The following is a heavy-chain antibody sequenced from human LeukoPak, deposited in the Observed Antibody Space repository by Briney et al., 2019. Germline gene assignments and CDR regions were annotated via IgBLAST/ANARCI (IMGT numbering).Heavy chain of an antibody. Sequence: GGSLRLSCAASGFTFSSYAMSWVRQAPGKGLEWVSAISGSGGSTYYADSVKGRFTTSRDNSKNTLYLQMNSLRAEDTAVYYCARGNDDWFFDLWGRGTLVTVSS. J-gene: IGHJ2*01. CDR3: ARGNDDWFFDL. D-gene: IGHD1-1*01. CDR2: ISGSGGST. V-gene: IGHV3-23*01. CDR1: GFTFSSYA.